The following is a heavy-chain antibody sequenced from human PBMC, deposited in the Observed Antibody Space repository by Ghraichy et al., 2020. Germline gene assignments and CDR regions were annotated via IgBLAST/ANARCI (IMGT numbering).Heavy chain of an antibody. J-gene: IGHJ6*02. CDR3: ARRGGKGYCSSTSCYIDPYRALYYYYGMDV. Sequence: SETLSLTCAVYGGSFSGYYWSWIRQPPGKGLEWIGEINHSGSTNYNPSLKSRVTISVDTSKNQFSLKLSSVTAADTAVYYCARRGGKGYCSSTSCYIDPYRALYYYYGMDVWGQGTTVTVSS. D-gene: IGHD2-2*02. V-gene: IGHV4-34*01. CDR1: GGSFSGYY. CDR2: INHSGST.